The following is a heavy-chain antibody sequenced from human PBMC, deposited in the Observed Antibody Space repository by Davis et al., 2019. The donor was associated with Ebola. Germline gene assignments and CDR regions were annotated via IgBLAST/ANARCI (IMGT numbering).Heavy chain of an antibody. D-gene: IGHD7-27*01. CDR2: VSHRGTT. CDR3: VRHGGRTGPATQQSYGMDV. CDR1: GGSFSDYF. Sequence: MPSETLSLTCAVYGGSFSDYFYSWVRQPPGKGLEWIGEVSHRGTTIYSPSLKSRVTISVDTSKTQFYLTVSSVTAADAAIYYCVRHGGRTGPATQQSYGMDVWGQGTTITVSS. J-gene: IGHJ6*02. V-gene: IGHV4-34*01.